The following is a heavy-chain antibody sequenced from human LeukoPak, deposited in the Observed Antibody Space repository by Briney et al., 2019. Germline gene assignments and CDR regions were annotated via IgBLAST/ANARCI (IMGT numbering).Heavy chain of an antibody. CDR3: AKGLALVAKSGPFDY. V-gene: IGHV3-43*01. CDR2: ISWDGGST. Sequence: GGFLRLSCAASGLTFDDYTMHWVRQAPGKGLEWVSLISWDGGSTYYADSVKGRFTISRDNSKNSLYLQMNSLRTEDTALYYCAKGLALVAKSGPFDYWGQGTLVTVSS. J-gene: IGHJ4*02. D-gene: IGHD5-12*01. CDR1: GLTFDDYT.